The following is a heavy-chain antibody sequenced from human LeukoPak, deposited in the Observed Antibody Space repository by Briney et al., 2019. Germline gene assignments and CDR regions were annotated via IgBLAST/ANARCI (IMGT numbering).Heavy chain of an antibody. CDR1: GGSFSGYY. Sequence: PSETLSLTCAVYGGSFSGYYWGWIRHPPGKGLEWIGDIDQCGKSNYNPSLKSRLYISLDTSKNQLSLKLNRVTAAASAMYYCARIASPYCDGGSCYLWGDRFDPWGEGNLVSVSS. D-gene: IGHD2-15*01. CDR3: ARIASPYCDGGSCYLWGDRFDP. V-gene: IGHV4-34*01. J-gene: IGHJ5*02. CDR2: IDQCGKS.